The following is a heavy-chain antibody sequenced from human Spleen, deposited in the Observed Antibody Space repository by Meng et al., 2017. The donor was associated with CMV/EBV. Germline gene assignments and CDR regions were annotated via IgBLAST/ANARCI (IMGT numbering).Heavy chain of an antibody. Sequence: QIQLVQYGPELRRPGASVKVSCKASGYNFDIYGITWVRQAPGQGLEWVGWVSAENGDTDYGQKFQGRVTVTADTFTNTAYMEMRSLRSDDSAMYYCARAGAAVTTHFDFWGQGTLVTVSS. V-gene: IGHV1-18*01. J-gene: IGHJ4*02. CDR1: GYNFDIYG. CDR3: ARAGAAVTTHFDF. CDR2: VSAENGDT. D-gene: IGHD4-17*01.